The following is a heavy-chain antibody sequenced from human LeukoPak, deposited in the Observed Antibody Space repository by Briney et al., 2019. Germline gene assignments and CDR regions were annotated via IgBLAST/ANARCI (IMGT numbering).Heavy chain of an antibody. CDR2: MNPNSGGT. D-gene: IGHD6-13*01. V-gene: IGHV1-2*02. Sequence: ASVKVSCKASGYTFTSYDINWVRQATGQGLEWMGWMNPNSGGTNYAQKFQGRVTMTRDTSISTAYMELSRLRSDGTAVYYCAREGSSWAGWFDPWGQGTLVTVSS. CDR1: GYTFTSYD. J-gene: IGHJ5*02. CDR3: AREGSSWAGWFDP.